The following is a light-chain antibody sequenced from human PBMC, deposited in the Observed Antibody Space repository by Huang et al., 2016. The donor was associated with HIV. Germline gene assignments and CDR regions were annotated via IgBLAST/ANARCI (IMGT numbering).Light chain of an antibody. J-gene: IGKJ4*01. Sequence: IQLTQSPSSLSIYVGDKVTITCRASQGIPNYVAWYQQRPVKAPKLLIYAASTLQNGVPSRVSGIGSGADFALSIANVQPEDSATYYCQQFSSYPLTFGGGTKVEIK. CDR1: QGIPNY. V-gene: IGKV1-9*01. CDR3: QQFSSYPLT. CDR2: AAS.